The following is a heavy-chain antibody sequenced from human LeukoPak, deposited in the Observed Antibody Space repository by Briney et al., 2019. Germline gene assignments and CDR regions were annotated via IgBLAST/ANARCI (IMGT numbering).Heavy chain of an antibody. Sequence: PGGSLRLSCAASGFTFNSYNMNWVRQAPGKGLEWVSFISSSSSYIYYADSVKGRFTISRDNARNSLYLQMNSLRVEDTAFYYCAKSQSGSLDSWGRGTLVTVSS. CDR1: GFTFNSYN. D-gene: IGHD1-26*01. V-gene: IGHV3-21*04. J-gene: IGHJ4*02. CDR2: ISSSSSYI. CDR3: AKSQSGSLDS.